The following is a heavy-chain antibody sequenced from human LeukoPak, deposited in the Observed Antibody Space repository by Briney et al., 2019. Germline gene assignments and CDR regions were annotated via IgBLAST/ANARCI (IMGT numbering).Heavy chain of an antibody. CDR1: GGSLSVSY. V-gene: IGHV4-59*01. D-gene: IGHD4-17*01. Sequence: PSETLSLTCTVSGGSLSVSYWSWIRHPPGKGREWSAYMFNSGSTNYTPPPKSRVTISIHTSKTRFSLKLSSLTAADTAIYYCARAIESYGDYGYWGQGILVTVSP. CDR2: MFNSGST. J-gene: IGHJ4*02. CDR3: ARAIESYGDYGY.